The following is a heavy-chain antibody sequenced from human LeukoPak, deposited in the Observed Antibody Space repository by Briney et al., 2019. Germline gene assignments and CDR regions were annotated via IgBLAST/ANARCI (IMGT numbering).Heavy chain of an antibody. V-gene: IGHV4-39*01. J-gene: IGHJ6*02. CDR1: GGSISSSSYY. Sequence: SETLSLTCTVSGGSISSSSYYWGWIRQPPGEGLEWIGSIYYSGSTYYNPSLKSRVTISVDTSKNQFSLKLSSVTAADTAVYYCARSGGYYGSGYYYYGMDVWGQGTTVTVSS. CDR3: ARSGGYYGSGYYYYGMDV. D-gene: IGHD3-10*01. CDR2: IYYSGST.